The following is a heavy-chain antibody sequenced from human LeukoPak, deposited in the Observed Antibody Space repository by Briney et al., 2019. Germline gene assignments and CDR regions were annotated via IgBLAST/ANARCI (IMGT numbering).Heavy chain of an antibody. V-gene: IGHV3-21*04. D-gene: IGHD7-27*01. J-gene: IGHJ4*02. CDR3: ARPWGY. CDR2: IGISDDST. Sequence: SGGSLRLSCAASGFTFSNYTLTWVRQAPGKGLEWVSFIGISDDSTYYADSVKGRFTISRDNAKNSLSLQMNSLTAEDTAVYYFARPWGYLGRGTLVTVPS. CDR1: GFTFSNYT.